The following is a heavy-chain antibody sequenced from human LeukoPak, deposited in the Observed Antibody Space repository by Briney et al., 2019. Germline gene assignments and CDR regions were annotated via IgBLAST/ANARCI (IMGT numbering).Heavy chain of an antibody. D-gene: IGHD5-18*01. CDR2: MSYNGGT. CDR3: ARSTDSLAQLWFGFDY. Sequence: PSETLSLTCTVSGGSIISYYWSWIRQPPGEGLEWIGYMSYNGGTRYSPSLSSRITISVDTSKNQFSLKVNSVTAADTAVYYCARSTDSLAQLWFGFDYWGQGTLATVSS. CDR1: GGSIISYY. J-gene: IGHJ4*02. V-gene: IGHV4-59*08.